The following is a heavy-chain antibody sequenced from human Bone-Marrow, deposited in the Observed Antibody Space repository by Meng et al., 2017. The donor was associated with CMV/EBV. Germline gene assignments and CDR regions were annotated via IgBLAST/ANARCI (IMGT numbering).Heavy chain of an antibody. D-gene: IGHD2-2*02. CDR3: ANLGYCSSTSCYRSMDV. V-gene: IGHV1-2*02. J-gene: IGHJ6*02. CDR1: GYTFTGYY. Sequence: ASVKVSCEASGYTFTGYYMHWVRQAPGQGLEWMRWINPNSGGTNYAQKFQGRVTMTRDTSISTAYMELSRLRSDDTAVYYCANLGYCSSTSCYRSMDVWGQGTTVTVSS. CDR2: INPNSGGT.